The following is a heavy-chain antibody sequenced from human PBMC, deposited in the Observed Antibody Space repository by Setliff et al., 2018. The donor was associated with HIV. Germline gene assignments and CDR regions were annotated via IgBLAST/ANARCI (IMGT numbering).Heavy chain of an antibody. Sequence: TLSLTCAASGYSINSGFSRAWIRQPSGQGPQWIGSIYQSGSIYYNPSLQSRVTISVDSSKNQFSLNLFSVTAADTAVYYCARAASYYDSSGYWAPPKYFDYWGQGTLVTVSS. J-gene: IGHJ4*02. CDR2: IYQSGSI. D-gene: IGHD3-22*01. CDR1: GYSINSGFS. CDR3: ARAASYYDSSGYWAPPKYFDY. V-gene: IGHV4-38-2*01.